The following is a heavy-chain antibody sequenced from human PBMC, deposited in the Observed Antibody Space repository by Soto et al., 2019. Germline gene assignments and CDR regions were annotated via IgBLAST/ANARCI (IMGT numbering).Heavy chain of an antibody. CDR2: ISSSSSYT. CDR3: ARVGEASGNDY. Sequence: PGGSLRLSCLASGFIFRSYAMHWIRQAPGKGLEWVSYISSSSSYTNYADSVKGRFTISRDNAKNPLYLQMNSLRAEDTAVYYCARVGEASGNDYWGQGTLVTVSS. J-gene: IGHJ4*02. V-gene: IGHV3-11*06. CDR1: GFIFRSYA.